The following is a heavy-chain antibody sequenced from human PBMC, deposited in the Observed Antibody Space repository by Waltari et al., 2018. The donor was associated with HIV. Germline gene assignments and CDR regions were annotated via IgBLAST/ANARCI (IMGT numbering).Heavy chain of an antibody. CDR2: ISSSGTYI. V-gene: IGHV3-21*01. CDR3: AKVDTHGYLPYN. Sequence: EVQLVESGGGLVKPGGSLSLSRAASALTFSGHTMNWVRQAPGKGLEWVSSISSSGTYIYYVDSVQGRFTISRDNAKNSLYLQMNSLRVEDTAIYYCAKVDTHGYLPYNWGQGTLVTVSS. CDR1: ALTFSGHT. J-gene: IGHJ4*02. D-gene: IGHD5-12*01.